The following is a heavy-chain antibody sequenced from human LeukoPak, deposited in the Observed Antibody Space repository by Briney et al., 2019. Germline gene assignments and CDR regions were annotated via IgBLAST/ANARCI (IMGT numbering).Heavy chain of an antibody. V-gene: IGHV3-30*02. J-gene: IGHJ6*03. CDR2: IQYDGSNQ. CDR1: RFTFSSYG. D-gene: IGHD2-8*01. Sequence: GGSLRLSCAASRFTFSSYGMHWVRQAPGKGLEWVAYIQYDGSNQQYADSVKGRFSISRDSSKNILHLQMNSLRAEDTAVYYCAKDRCSNGVGCYYYYMDVWGKGPTVTISS. CDR3: AKDRCSNGVGCYYYYMDV.